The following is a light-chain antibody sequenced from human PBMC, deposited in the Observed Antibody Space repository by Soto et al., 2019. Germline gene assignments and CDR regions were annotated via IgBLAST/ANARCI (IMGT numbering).Light chain of an antibody. J-gene: IGLJ1*01. V-gene: IGLV2-14*01. CDR3: SSYTSSSPYV. CDR2: EVS. CDR1: SSDIGGYNS. Sequence: LTQPASVSGSPGQSITISCTGASSDIGGYNSVSWYQQHPGKAPKLMIYEVSNRPSGVSNRFSGSKSGNTASLTISGLQAEDEADYYCSSYTSSSPYVFGTGTKVTVL.